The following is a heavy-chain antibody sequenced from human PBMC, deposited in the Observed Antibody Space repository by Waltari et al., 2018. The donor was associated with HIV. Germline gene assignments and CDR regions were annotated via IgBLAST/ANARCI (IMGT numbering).Heavy chain of an antibody. D-gene: IGHD6-19*01. CDR3: ARQPSPGIAVAGTYYYYGMDV. CDR1: GGSISSSNYY. CDR2: ICHSGSP. V-gene: IGHV4-39*01. J-gene: IGHJ6*02. Sequence: QLQLQESGPGLVKPSETLSLTCSVSGGSISSSNYYWGWIRQPPGEGLYWIGTICHSGSPHYNPALKSRVTMSVDTSKNQFSLKLNSVTAADAAVYYCARQPSPGIAVAGTYYYYGMDVWGQGTTVTVS.